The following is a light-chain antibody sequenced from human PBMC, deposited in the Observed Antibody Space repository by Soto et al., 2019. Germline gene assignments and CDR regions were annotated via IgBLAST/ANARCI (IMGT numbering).Light chain of an antibody. CDR2: AAS. CDR3: QQYNDWPQT. Sequence: EIVMTQSPATLSVSPGERATLSCRASQSVDNNLAWYQQQPGQAPRLLVYAASTRATGLPAKYSGSGSGTEFTHTISSLQSEDFAVYYCQQYNDWPQTFGQGTKVEIK. V-gene: IGKV3-15*01. J-gene: IGKJ1*01. CDR1: QSVDNN.